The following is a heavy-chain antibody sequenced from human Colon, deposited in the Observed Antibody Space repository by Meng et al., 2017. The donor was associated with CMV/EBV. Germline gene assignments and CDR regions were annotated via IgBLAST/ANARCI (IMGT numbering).Heavy chain of an antibody. V-gene: IGHV3-23*01. J-gene: IGHJ5*02. CDR1: GFTFSNCA. CDR2: ITTSGGGR. CDR3: AKSTPDHFDYYFGA. D-gene: IGHD3-9*01. Sequence: GESLKISCAASGFTFSNCAMTWVRQAPGKRLEWVSAITTSGGGRYYAASVKGRFTISRDNSQNTSYLQMNSLGSDDTAIYYCAKSTPDHFDYYFGARAQGILVTVSS.